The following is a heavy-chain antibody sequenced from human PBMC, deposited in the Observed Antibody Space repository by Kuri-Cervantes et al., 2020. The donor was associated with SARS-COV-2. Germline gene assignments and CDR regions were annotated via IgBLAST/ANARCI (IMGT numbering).Heavy chain of an antibody. D-gene: IGHD2-2*01. V-gene: IGHV3-49*04. J-gene: IGHJ6*03. CDR3: TRDPSCSNISCRYYYYVDV. Sequence: GESLKISCTGSGFTFGDYAMSWVRQAPGKGLEWVGFIRGKAHGGTTEYAASVKGRFTISRDDSKSIAYLQMNSLKTDDAAIYYCTRDPSCSNISCRYYYYVDVWGKGTTVTVSS. CDR1: GFTFGDYA. CDR2: IRGKAHGGTT.